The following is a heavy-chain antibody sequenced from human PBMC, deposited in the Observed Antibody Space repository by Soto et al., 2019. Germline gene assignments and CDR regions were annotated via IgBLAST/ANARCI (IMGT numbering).Heavy chain of an antibody. V-gene: IGHV3-20*04. CDR2: VNWNGGST. D-gene: IGHD4-4*01. J-gene: IGHJ4*02. CDR3: TRGRENYSYFDY. CDR1: GFTFDDYG. Sequence: PGGSLRLSCAASGFTFDDYGMSWARQAPGKGLEWVSGVNWNGGSTGYADSVKGRFTISRDNAKNTLYLQMNSLRAEDTAVYYCTRGRENYSYFDYWGQGILVTVSS.